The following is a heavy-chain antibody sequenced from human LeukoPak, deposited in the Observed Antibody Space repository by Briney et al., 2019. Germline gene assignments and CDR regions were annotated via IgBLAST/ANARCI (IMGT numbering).Heavy chain of an antibody. J-gene: IGHJ4*02. CDR1: GFTFNTYA. CDR3: ARDPGDGDY. CDR2: ITSRGHT. V-gene: IGHV3-21*01. Sequence: PGGSLRLSCAASGFTFNTYAMTWVRQAPGKGLEWVSSITSRGHTFYADSVKGRFTISGDNTENSLYLQMNSLRAEDTAVYYCARDPGDGDYWGQGTLVTVSS.